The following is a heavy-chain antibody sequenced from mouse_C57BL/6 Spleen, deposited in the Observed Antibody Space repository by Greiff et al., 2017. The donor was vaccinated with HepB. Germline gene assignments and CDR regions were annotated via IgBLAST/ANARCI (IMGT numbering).Heavy chain of an antibody. Sequence: EVQLVESGGGLVQPGGSLKLSCAASGFTFSDYYMYWVRQTPEKRLEWVAYISNGGGSTYYPDTVKGRFTISRDNAKNTLYLQMSRLKSEDTAMYYCARSSNYYGSSYDAMDYWGQGTSVTVSS. D-gene: IGHD1-1*01. V-gene: IGHV5-12*01. J-gene: IGHJ4*01. CDR2: ISNGGGST. CDR1: GFTFSDYY. CDR3: ARSSNYYGSSYDAMDY.